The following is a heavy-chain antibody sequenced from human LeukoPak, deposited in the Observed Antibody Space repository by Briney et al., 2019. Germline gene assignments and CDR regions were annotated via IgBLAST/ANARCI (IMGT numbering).Heavy chain of an antibody. Sequence: SETLSLTCAVYVESFSGYYWGWIRQPPGKGLEWIGSIYYSGSTYYNPSLKSRVTISVDTSKNQFSLKLRSVSDADTAVYYCARQGDFWSGYPSDYWGQGTLVTVSS. CDR1: VESFSGYY. CDR3: ARQGDFWSGYPSDY. CDR2: IYYSGST. D-gene: IGHD3-3*01. J-gene: IGHJ4*02. V-gene: IGHV4-39*01.